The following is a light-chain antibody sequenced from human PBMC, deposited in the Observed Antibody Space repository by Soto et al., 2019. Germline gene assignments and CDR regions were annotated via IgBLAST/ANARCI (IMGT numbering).Light chain of an antibody. CDR1: NLGSKS. CDR3: QVWDSSSDLRV. J-gene: IGLJ1*01. CDR2: YDS. Sequence: SYELTQPPSVSVAPGETARIACGGDNLGSKSVQWYQQKPGQAPVLVISYDSDRPSGIPERFSGSNSGDTATLTISRVEDGDEADDYCQVWDSSSDLRVFGTGTKVTVL. V-gene: IGLV3-21*04.